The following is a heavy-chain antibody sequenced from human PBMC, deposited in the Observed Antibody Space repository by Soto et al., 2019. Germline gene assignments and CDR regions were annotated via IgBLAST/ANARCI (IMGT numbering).Heavy chain of an antibody. CDR3: ATKQLPYYYYGMDV. CDR2: ISSSSSTI. V-gene: IGHV3-48*02. Sequence: LRLSCAASGFTFSSYSMNWVRQAPGKGLEWVSYISSSSSTIYYADSVKGRFTISRDNAKNSLYLQMNSLRDEDTAVYYCATKQLPYYYYGMDVWGQGTTVTVSS. CDR1: GFTFSSYS. J-gene: IGHJ6*02. D-gene: IGHD6-13*01.